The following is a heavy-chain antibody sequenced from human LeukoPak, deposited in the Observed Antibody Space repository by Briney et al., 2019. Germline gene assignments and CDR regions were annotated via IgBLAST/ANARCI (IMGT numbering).Heavy chain of an antibody. CDR1: GFTFSGFA. V-gene: IGHV3-23*01. Sequence: PGGSLRLSCAASGFTFSGFAMSWVRRTPGKGLEWVSGISGSGGNTLYADSLKGRFTISRDNSKNTLYLQMYSLRAEDTAVYYCAKILSGTYSFDLWGQGTLVTVSS. CDR2: ISGSGGNT. D-gene: IGHD1-26*01. CDR3: AKILSGTYSFDL. J-gene: IGHJ4*02.